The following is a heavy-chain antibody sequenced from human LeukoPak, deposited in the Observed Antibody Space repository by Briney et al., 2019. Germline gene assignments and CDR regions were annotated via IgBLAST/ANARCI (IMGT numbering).Heavy chain of an antibody. Sequence: GRSLRLSCAASKFTFSSYTMHWVRQAPGKGLDWVAVISYDGRNKYYGDSVKGRFTISRDNSKNTLYLQMNSLRPEDTAIYYCARGSRDTAMATDYWGQGTLVTVSS. V-gene: IGHV3-30*04. J-gene: IGHJ4*02. CDR2: ISYDGRNK. CDR3: ARGSRDTAMATDY. D-gene: IGHD5-18*01. CDR1: KFTFSSYT.